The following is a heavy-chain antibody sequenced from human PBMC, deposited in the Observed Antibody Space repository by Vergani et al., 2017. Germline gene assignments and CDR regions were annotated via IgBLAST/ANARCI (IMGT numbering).Heavy chain of an antibody. J-gene: IGHJ6*03. CDR2: INHSGST. CDR3: ALRGLVSPYYDYMDV. CDR1: GGSFSGYY. D-gene: IGHD3/OR15-3a*01. Sequence: QVQLQQWGAGLLKPSETLSLTCAVYGGSFSGYYWSWIRQPPGKGLEWIGEINHSGSTNYNPSLKSRVTISVDTSKNQFSLKLSSVTAADTAVYYCALRGLVSPYYDYMDVWGKATTVTVSS. V-gene: IGHV4-34*01.